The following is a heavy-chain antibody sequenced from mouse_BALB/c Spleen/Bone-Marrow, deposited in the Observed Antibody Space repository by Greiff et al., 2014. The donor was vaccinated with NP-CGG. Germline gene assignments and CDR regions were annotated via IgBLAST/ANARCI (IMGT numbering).Heavy chain of an antibody. D-gene: IGHD2-10*01. CDR1: GSSLTSYG. CDR2: IWAGGST. CDR3: ARGPLLTWFAY. V-gene: IGHV2-9*02. J-gene: IGHJ3*01. Sequence: VQVVESGPGLVAPSQSLSITCTVSGSSLTSYGVHWVRQPPGKGLEWLGVIWAGGSTNYNSALMSRLSISKDNSKSQVFLKMNSLQTDDTAMYYCARGPLLTWFAYWGQGTLVTVSA.